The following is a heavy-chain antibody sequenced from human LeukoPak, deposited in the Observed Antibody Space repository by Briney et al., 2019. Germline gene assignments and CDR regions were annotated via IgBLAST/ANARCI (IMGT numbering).Heavy chain of an antibody. V-gene: IGHV3-21*01. CDR2: ISSSSSYI. CDR1: GFTFSDYE. D-gene: IGHD3-3*01. Sequence: GGSLRLSCAASGFTFSDYEMNWVRQAPGKGLEWVSSISSSSSYIYYADSVKGRFTISRDNAKNSLYLQMNSLRAEDTAVYYCARGLYDFWSGSENWFDPWGQGTLVTASS. CDR3: ARGLYDFWSGSENWFDP. J-gene: IGHJ5*02.